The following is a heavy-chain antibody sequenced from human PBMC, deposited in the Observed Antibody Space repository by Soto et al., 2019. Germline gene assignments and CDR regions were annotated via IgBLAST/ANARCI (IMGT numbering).Heavy chain of an antibody. D-gene: IGHD2-8*01. J-gene: IGHJ4*02. V-gene: IGHV1-69*13. CDR2: IIPIFGTA. CDR3: ARPKAVLMVYGFDY. Sequence: ASVKVSCKASGGTFSSYAISWVRQAPGQGLEWMGGIIPIFGTANYAQKFQGRVTITADESTSTAYMELSSLRSEDTAVYYCARPKAVLMVYGFDYWGQGTLVTSPQ. CDR1: GGTFSSYA.